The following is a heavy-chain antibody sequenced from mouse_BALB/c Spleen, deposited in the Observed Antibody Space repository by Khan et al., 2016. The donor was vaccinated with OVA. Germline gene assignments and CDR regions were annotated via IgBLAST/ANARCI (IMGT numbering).Heavy chain of an antibody. CDR3: ARDSVWEGFPY. CDR2: INSNGVST. V-gene: IGHV5-6-3*01. D-gene: IGHD4-1*01. CDR1: GFTLRTFG. J-gene: IGHJ3*01. Sequence: EVELVESGGGLVQPGGSLKVSCAVSGFTLRTFGMSWVRQTPDKRLELVASINSNGVSTYYSDSVKGRFTISRDNAKSTLYLLMGSLKSEDTAMYYWARDSVWEGFPYWGQGTLVTVSA.